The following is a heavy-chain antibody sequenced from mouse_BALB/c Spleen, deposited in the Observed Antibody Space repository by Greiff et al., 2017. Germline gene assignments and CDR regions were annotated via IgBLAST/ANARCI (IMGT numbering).Heavy chain of an antibody. Sequence: DVMLVESGGGLVKPGGSLKLSCAASGFTFSSYAMSWVRQTPEKRLEWVASISSGGSTYYPDSVKGRFTISRDNARNILYLQMSSLRSEDTAMYYCARPITTVVAYYFDYWGQGTTLTVSS. CDR3: ARPITTVVAYYFDY. CDR1: GFTFSSYA. D-gene: IGHD1-1*01. J-gene: IGHJ2*01. CDR2: ISSGGST. V-gene: IGHV5-6-5*01.